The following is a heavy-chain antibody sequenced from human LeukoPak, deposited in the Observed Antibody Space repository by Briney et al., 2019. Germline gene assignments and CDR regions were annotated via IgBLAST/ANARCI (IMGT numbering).Heavy chain of an antibody. V-gene: IGHV3-7*01. CDR1: GFTFSSYW. J-gene: IGHJ6*02. CDR2: IKQDGSEK. Sequence: GGSLRLSCAASGFTFSSYWMSWVRQAPGKGLEWVANIKQDGSEKYYVDSVKGRFTISRDNAKNSLKLQMNSLRAEDTAVYYCAREYGYCSSTSCYLYYYYGMDVWGQGTTVTVSS. CDR3: AREYGYCSSTSCYLYYYYGMDV. D-gene: IGHD2-2*03.